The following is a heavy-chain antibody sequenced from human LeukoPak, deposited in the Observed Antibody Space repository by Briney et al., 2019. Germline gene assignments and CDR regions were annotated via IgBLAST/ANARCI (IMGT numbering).Heavy chain of an antibody. D-gene: IGHD2-2*01. CDR2: INHSGST. J-gene: IGHJ4*02. V-gene: IGHV4-34*01. Sequence: PSETLSLTCAVYGGSFGGYYWSWIRQPPGKGLEWIGEINHSGSTNYNPSLKSRVTISVDTSKNQFSLKLSSVTAADTAVYYCARGEVSLYCSSTSCYFDYWGQGTLVTVSS. CDR1: GGSFGGYY. CDR3: ARGEVSLYCSSTSCYFDY.